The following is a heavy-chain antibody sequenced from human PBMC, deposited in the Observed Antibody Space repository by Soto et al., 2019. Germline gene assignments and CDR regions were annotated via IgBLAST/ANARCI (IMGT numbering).Heavy chain of an antibody. V-gene: IGHV1-8*01. CDR3: ARGWGGYCSGGSCYSGAFDI. J-gene: IGHJ3*02. D-gene: IGHD2-15*01. CDR1: GYTFTSYD. Sequence: GASVKVSCKASGYTFTSYDINWVRQATGQGLEWMGWMNPNSGNTGYAQKFQGRVTMTRNTSISTAYMELSSLRSEDTAVYYCARGWGGYCSGGSCYSGAFDIWGQGTMVTVSS. CDR2: MNPNSGNT.